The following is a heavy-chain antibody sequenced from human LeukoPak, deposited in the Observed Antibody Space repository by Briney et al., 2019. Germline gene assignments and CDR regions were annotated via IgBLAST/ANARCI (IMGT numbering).Heavy chain of an antibody. J-gene: IGHJ4*02. CDR1: GFTFSSYA. V-gene: IGHV3-30*04. D-gene: IGHD5-18*01. CDR2: ISYDGSNK. CDR3: ARDLAMVHLFDY. Sequence: GGSLRLSCAASGFTFSSYAMHWVRQAPAKGLEWVAVISYDGSNKYYADSVEGRFTISRDNSKNTLYLQMNSLRAEDTAVYYCARDLAMVHLFDYWGQGTLVTVSS.